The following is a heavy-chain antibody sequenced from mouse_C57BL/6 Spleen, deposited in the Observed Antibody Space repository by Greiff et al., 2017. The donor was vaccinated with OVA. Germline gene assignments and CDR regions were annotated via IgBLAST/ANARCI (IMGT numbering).Heavy chain of an antibody. CDR2: ISSGGSYT. CDR3: ERERDGYYHCFDY. CDR1: GFTFSSYG. D-gene: IGHD2-3*01. V-gene: IGHV5-6*01. J-gene: IGHJ2*01. Sequence: EVKLVESGGDLVKPGGSLKLSCAASGFTFSSYGMSWVRQTPDQRLEWVATISSGGSYTYYPDSVKGRFTISRDNAKNTLYLQMSSLKSEDTALYYCERERDGYYHCFDYWGQGTTLTVSS.